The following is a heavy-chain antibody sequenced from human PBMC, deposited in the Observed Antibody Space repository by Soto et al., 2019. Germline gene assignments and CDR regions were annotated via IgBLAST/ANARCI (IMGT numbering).Heavy chain of an antibody. D-gene: IGHD5-12*01. CDR1: GGSISSGGYS. J-gene: IGHJ6*02. CDR3: ARRRGFPYYYGMDV. V-gene: IGHV4-30-2*01. Sequence: QLQLQESGSGLVKPSQTLSLTCAVSGGSISSGGYSWSWIRQPPGKGLEWIGYIYHSGSTYYNPSLKSRVTISVDRATNQFSLKLSSVTAADTAVYYCARRRGFPYYYGMDVWGQGTTVTVSS. CDR2: IYHSGST.